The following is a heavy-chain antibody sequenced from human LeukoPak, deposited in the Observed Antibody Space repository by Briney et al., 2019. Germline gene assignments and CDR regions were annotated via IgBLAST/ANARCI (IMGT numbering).Heavy chain of an antibody. CDR2: IKPDGSEK. V-gene: IGHV3-7*01. Sequence: PGGSLRPSCAASGFTFTTYWMSWVRQAPGKGLEWVANIKPDGSEKYYVDSVKGRFTISRDNAKNSLYLQMNSLRAEDTAVYYCARVVVGAIVYWGQGTLVTVSS. CDR3: ARVVVGAIVY. J-gene: IGHJ4*02. D-gene: IGHD1-26*01. CDR1: GFTFTTYW.